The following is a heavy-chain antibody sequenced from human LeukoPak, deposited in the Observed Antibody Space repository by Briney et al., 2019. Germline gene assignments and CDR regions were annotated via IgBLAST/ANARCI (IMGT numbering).Heavy chain of an antibody. CDR3: TKRDGYNSFDY. Sequence: GGSPRLSCAASGFTFSSYSMTWVRQAPGKGLEWVSYISSSGSTIYYADSVKGRFTISRDNAKNSLYLQMSSLRDEDTAVYYCTKRDGYNSFDYWGQGTLVTVSS. V-gene: IGHV3-48*02. CDR1: GFTFSSYS. D-gene: IGHD5-24*01. CDR2: ISSSGSTI. J-gene: IGHJ4*02.